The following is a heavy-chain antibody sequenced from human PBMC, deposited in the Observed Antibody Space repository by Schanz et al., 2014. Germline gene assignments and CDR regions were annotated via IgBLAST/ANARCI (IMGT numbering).Heavy chain of an antibody. J-gene: IGHJ4*02. V-gene: IGHV3-33*01. D-gene: IGHD4-17*01. CDR2: IWNNGVTK. CDR1: GFSLNTYG. Sequence: QAQLMESGGGVVQPGTSLILSCSVSGFSLNTYGIHWFRQPAGKGLEWVAVIWNNGVTKYYADSVRGRFTISRDRFQNTLYLRMSNLRAEDTAVYYWARPRFDYGEVAYWGKGTLVTVSS. CDR3: ARPRFDYGEVAY.